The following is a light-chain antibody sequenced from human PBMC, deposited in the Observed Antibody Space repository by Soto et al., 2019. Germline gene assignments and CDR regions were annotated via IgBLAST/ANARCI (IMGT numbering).Light chain of an antibody. V-gene: IGLV2-14*01. CDR2: EVS. Sequence: QSVLTQPASVSGSPGQTITISCTGTSSDVGGYAYVSWYQQYPGKVPKLVISEVSNRPSGVSHRFSGSKSGNTASLTVSGLQAEDEADYYCSSYAGSSNVFGTGTKLTVL. CDR1: SSDVGGYAY. CDR3: SSYAGSSNV. J-gene: IGLJ1*01.